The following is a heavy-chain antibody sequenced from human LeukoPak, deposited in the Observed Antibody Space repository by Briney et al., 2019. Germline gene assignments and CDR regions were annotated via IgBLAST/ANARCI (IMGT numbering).Heavy chain of an antibody. J-gene: IGHJ4*02. CDR2: IAYDGSDK. CDR3: AKERGTYSNEGGY. D-gene: IGHD4-11*01. V-gene: IGHV3-30*04. Sequence: PGGSLRLSCAASGFTFNNYAMHWVRQAPGKGLEWVAVIAYDGSDKHYADSVKGRFTISRDNSQNTLYLQMTSLRAEDTAVYYCAKERGTYSNEGGYWGQGTLVTVSS. CDR1: GFTFNNYA.